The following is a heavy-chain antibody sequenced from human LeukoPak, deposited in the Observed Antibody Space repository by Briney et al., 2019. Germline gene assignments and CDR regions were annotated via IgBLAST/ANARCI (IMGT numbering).Heavy chain of an antibody. Sequence: TWGSLSLSCAASGFTFSSYAMHWVRQAPGKGLEYVSAISSNGGSTYYANSVKGRFTISRDNSKNTLYLQMGSLRAEDMAVYYCAREYYYGSGRHSDYWGQGTLVSVSP. V-gene: IGHV3-64*01. CDR3: AREYYYGSGRHSDY. CDR1: GFTFSSYA. D-gene: IGHD3-10*01. CDR2: ISSNGGST. J-gene: IGHJ4*02.